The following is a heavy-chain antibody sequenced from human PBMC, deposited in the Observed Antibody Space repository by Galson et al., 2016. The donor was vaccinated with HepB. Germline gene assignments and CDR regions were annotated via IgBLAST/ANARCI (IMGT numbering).Heavy chain of an antibody. CDR1: GFAFTNAW. CDR3: TTNWGPPLGY. CDR2: IKARIDGGTV. D-gene: IGHD7-27*01. Sequence: SLRLSCAASGFAFTNAWMSWVRQKPGNRPEWVGRIKARIDGGTVDYAAPVKGRFTISRDDSKNFLYLEMNSLQTEDTAMYYCTTNWGPPLGYWGRGTLVTVSS. V-gene: IGHV3-15*01. J-gene: IGHJ2*01.